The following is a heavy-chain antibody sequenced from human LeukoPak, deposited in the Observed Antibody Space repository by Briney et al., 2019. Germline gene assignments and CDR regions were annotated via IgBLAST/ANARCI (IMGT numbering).Heavy chain of an antibody. V-gene: IGHV3-30-3*01. Sequence: QPGRSLRLSCAASGFTFSNYAMHWVRQAPGKGLEWVAVISYDGTNKYYADSVKGRFTISRDNSKNTMYLQMNSLRAEDTAMYYCARAPMSYDSSGCGGAFDIWGQGTMVTVSS. D-gene: IGHD3-22*01. CDR1: GFTFSNYA. J-gene: IGHJ3*02. CDR2: ISYDGTNK. CDR3: ARAPMSYDSSGCGGAFDI.